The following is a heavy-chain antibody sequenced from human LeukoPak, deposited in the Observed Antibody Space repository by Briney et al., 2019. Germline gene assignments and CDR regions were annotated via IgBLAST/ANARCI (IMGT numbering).Heavy chain of an antibody. D-gene: IGHD3-9*01. CDR1: GFTFGDHS. J-gene: IGHJ4*02. V-gene: IGHV3-49*03. CDR3: TREIRYFDWFQADY. CDR2: IRSKAYGGTA. Sequence: GGSLRLSCTASGFTFGDHSVSWFRQAPGKGLEWVGFIRSKAYGGTAEYAASVKGRFTISRDDSKSVAYLQMDSLKTEDTAVYYCTREIRYFDWFQADYWGQETVVTVPS.